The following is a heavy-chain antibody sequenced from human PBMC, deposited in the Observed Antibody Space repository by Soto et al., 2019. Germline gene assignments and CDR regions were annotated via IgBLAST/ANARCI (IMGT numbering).Heavy chain of an antibody. J-gene: IGHJ4*02. CDR1: GFTFSGYR. V-gene: IGHV3-74*01. Sequence: GGSLRLSCAASGFTFSGYRMHWVRQAPGKGLVWVSRINSDGSSTDYADSVGGRFTISRDNAKNTLHLQMDSLRAEDTAVYYCARTNYHFDLWGQGTPVTVS. CDR2: INSDGSST. D-gene: IGHD3-10*01. CDR3: ARTNYHFDL.